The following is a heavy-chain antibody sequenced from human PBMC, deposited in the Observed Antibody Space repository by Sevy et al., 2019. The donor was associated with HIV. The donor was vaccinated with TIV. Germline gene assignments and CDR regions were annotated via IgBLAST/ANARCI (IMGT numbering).Heavy chain of an antibody. CDR1: GGTFSSYG. CDR3: ARGGGNVRYYFDY. Sequence: ASVKVSCKASGGTFSSYGISWVRQAPGQGLEWMGGIIPILGTVNYAQKFQGRVTITADESTKTAYMELSSLRSEDTAVYYCARGGGNVRYYFDYWGQETLVTVSS. V-gene: IGHV1-69*13. D-gene: IGHD3-16*01. J-gene: IGHJ4*02. CDR2: IIPILGTV.